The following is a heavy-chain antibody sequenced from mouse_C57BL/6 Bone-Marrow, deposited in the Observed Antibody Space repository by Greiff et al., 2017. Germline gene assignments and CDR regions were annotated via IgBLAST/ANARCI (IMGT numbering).Heavy chain of an antibody. J-gene: IGHJ3*01. CDR1: GYAFSSSW. CDR3: ARAPLLLRYSAWCAY. V-gene: IGHV1-82*01. Sequence: QVQLQQSGPELVKPGASVKISCKASGYAFSSSWMNWVKQRPGKGLEWIGRIYPGDGDTNYNGKFKGKATLTADKSSSTAYMQLSSLTSEDSAVYFCARAPLLLRYSAWCAYWGQGTLVTVSA. D-gene: IGHD1-1*01. CDR2: IYPGDGDT.